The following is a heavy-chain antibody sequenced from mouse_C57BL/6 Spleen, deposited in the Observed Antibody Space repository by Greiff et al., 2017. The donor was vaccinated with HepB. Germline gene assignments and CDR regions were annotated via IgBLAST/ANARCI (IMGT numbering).Heavy chain of an antibody. J-gene: IGHJ4*01. CDR3: ARFDDGPQGYAMDY. CDR2: INPSTGGT. Sequence: EVQLQQSGPELVKPGASVKISCKASGYSFTGYYMNWVKQSPEKSLEWIGEINPSTGGTTYNQKFKAKATLTVDKSSSTAYMQLKSLTSEDSAVYYCARFDDGPQGYAMDYWGQGTSVTVSS. D-gene: IGHD2-3*01. V-gene: IGHV1-42*01. CDR1: GYSFTGYY.